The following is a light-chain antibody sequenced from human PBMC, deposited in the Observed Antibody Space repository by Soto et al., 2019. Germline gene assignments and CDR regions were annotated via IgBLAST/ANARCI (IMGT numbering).Light chain of an antibody. CDR3: QQYANSPRT. CDR1: QSVGNNY. J-gene: IGKJ4*01. Sequence: EIVLTQSPGTLSLSPGERATLSCRASQSVGNNYLAWYQLKPGQAPRLLIYGASSRATGIPNRFSGSGSGTDFTLTISRLAPEDFAVYYCQQYANSPRTFGGGTKVEIK. V-gene: IGKV3-20*01. CDR2: GAS.